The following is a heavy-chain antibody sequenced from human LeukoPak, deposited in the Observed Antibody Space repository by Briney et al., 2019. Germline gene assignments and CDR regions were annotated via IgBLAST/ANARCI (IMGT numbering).Heavy chain of an antibody. CDR2: IYYSGST. CDR3: AREVGYSSSWYDY. D-gene: IGHD6-13*01. V-gene: IGHV4-59*01. J-gene: IGHJ4*02. Sequence: TLRLSCAASGFTFSDYYMSWIRQPPGKGLEWIGYIYYSGSTNYNPSLKSRVTISVDTSKNQFSLKLSSVTAADTAVYYCAREVGYSSSWYDYWGQGTLVTVSS. CDR1: GFTFSDYY.